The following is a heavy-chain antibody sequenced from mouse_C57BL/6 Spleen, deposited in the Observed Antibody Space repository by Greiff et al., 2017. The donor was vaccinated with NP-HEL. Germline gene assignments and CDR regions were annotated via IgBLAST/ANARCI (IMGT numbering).Heavy chain of an antibody. D-gene: IGHD1-1*01. CDR2: IYPSDSET. CDR3: AREGYYGSGAMDY. J-gene: IGHJ4*01. V-gene: IGHV1-61*01. CDR1: GYTFTSYW. Sequence: PLPQPGAELVRPGSSVKLSCKASGYTFTSYWMDWVKQRPGQGLEWIGNIYPSDSETHYNQKFKDKATLTVDKSSSTAYMQLSSLTSEDSAVYYCAREGYYGSGAMDYWGQGTSVTVSS.